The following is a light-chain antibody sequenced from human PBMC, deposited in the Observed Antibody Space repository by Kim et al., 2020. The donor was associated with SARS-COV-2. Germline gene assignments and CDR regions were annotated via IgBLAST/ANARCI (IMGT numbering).Light chain of an antibody. V-gene: IGLV3-1*01. CDR1: KLVDKR. CDR3: QAWDSTTDYV. CDR2: EDN. J-gene: IGLJ1*01. Sequence: VAPGQTASITCSGDKLVDKRASWYQQQPRQSPVLVIYEDNKRPSGITEGLSGSTSGNTATLTSSATQTMDEADYYCQAWDSTTDYVFGSGTKVTVL.